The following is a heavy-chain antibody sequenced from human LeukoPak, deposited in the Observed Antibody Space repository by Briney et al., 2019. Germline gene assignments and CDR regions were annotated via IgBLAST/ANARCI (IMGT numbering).Heavy chain of an antibody. D-gene: IGHD6-19*01. CDR3: TTPTIVEAGN. CDR2: ISGSGGST. J-gene: IGHJ4*02. V-gene: IGHV3-23*01. CDR1: GFTFSSYA. Sequence: HPGGSLRLSCAASGFTFSSYAMSWVRQAPGKGLEWVSAISGSGGSTYYADSVKGRFTISRDNSKNTLYLQMNSLKSEDTAVYYCTTPTIVEAGNWGLGTLVTVSS.